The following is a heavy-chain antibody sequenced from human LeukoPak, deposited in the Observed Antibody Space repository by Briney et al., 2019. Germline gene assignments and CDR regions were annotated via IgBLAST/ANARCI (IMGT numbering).Heavy chain of an antibody. CDR1: GGSFSGYY. CDR2: INHSGST. V-gene: IGHV4-34*01. D-gene: IGHD4-17*01. J-gene: IGHJ4*02. Sequence: SETLSLTCAVYGGSFSGYYWSWIRQPPGKGLEWIGEINHSGSTNYNPSLKSRVTISVDTSKNQFSLQLNSVTPEDTAVYYCARDTADWGQGTLVTVSS. CDR3: ARDTAD.